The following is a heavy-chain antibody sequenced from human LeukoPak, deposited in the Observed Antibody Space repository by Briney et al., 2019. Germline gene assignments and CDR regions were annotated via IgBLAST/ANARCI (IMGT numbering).Heavy chain of an antibody. J-gene: IGHJ5*02. CDR1: GYTFTSYD. V-gene: IGHV1-8*01. D-gene: IGHD3-10*01. CDR2: MNPNSGNT. Sequence: ASVKVSCKASGYTFTSYDINWVRQATGQGLEWMGWMNPNSGNTGYAQRFQDRVTMTRNTSMSTAYPELSSLRSEDTAVYYCARGLRDYYGSGSPGGFDPWGQGTLVSVSS. CDR3: ARGLRDYYGSGSPGGFDP.